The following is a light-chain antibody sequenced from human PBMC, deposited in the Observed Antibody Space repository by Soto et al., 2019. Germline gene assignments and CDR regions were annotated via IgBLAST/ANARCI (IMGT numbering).Light chain of an antibody. CDR2: DAS. V-gene: IGKV3-11*01. Sequence: EIVLTQSPVTLSLSPGERATLSCRASQSINNYLAWYQQKPGQAPRLLIYDASNRATGIPARFSGSGSGTDFTLTISSLEPEDFAVYYCQQRFNWQVTLGHGTRLEIK. CDR3: QQRFNWQVT. J-gene: IGKJ5*01. CDR1: QSINNY.